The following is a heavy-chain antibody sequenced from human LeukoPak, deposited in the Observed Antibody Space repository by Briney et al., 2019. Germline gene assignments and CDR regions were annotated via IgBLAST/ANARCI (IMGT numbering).Heavy chain of an antibody. CDR1: GFSLSTSGLG. CDR3: AHRPDSCRITSCFDGWFDP. J-gene: IGHJ5*02. D-gene: IGHD2-2*01. V-gene: IGHV2-5*02. Sequence: GPTLGIPTQTLTLTCTFSGFSLSTSGLGMGWIRQPPGTALEWLTLIYWDDDKRYSPSLNISQTIIHEPSKNQIVVTMTNLDSVDTARYYCAHRPDSCRITSCFDGWFDPGGQRTVVTVYS. CDR2: IYWDDDK.